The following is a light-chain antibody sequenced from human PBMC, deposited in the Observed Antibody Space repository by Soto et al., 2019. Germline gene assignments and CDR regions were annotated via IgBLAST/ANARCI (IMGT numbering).Light chain of an antibody. CDR3: QQYNSYYPET. CDR2: DAS. CDR1: QAISSY. V-gene: IGKV1-8*01. J-gene: IGKJ3*01. Sequence: AIRMTQSPSSFSASTGDRVTTSCGASQAISSYLAWYQQKPGKAPNLLIYDASTLESGVPSSFSGSGSGTEFTLTISSLQHDDFANNYCQQYNSYYPETFGPGTKVDIK.